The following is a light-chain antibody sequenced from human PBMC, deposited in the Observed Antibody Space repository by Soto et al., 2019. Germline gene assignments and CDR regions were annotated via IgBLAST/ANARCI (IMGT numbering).Light chain of an antibody. CDR1: TGAVTSDHY. CDR2: RTN. J-gene: IGLJ3*02. CDR3: LLFYAGVHE. Sequence: QAVVTQEPSLTVSPGGTVTLTCASSTGAVTSDHYPNWFQQKPGQAPRALIYRTNNKHSWTPARFSASLLGGKAALTLSGVQPEDEAVYYCLLFYAGVHEFGGGTKVTVL. V-gene: IGLV7-43*01.